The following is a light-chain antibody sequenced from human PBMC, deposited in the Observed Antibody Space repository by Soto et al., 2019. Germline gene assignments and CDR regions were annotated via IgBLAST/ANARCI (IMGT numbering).Light chain of an antibody. V-gene: IGLV2-14*01. J-gene: IGLJ2*01. CDR3: TSYISNNLVV. CDR1: NSDVGDYNY. Sequence: QSALTQPASVSASPGQSITISCTGTNSDVGDYNYVSWYQQYPGKAPKLMIYDVINRPSGVSNRFSGSKSGNTASLTISGLQAEDEADYYCTSYISNNLVVFGGGTKLTVL. CDR2: DVI.